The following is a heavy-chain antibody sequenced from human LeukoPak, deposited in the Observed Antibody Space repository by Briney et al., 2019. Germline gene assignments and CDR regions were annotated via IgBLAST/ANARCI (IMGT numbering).Heavy chain of an antibody. Sequence: SQTLSLTCTVSGDSISSGYYSWSWIQQPAGKGLEWIGRIYSSGSTDYNPSLKSRVTLSLDTSKNQFSLKLTSVTVADTGVYYCAGGRCSSRSCYWSWFAPWGQGTLVTVSS. J-gene: IGHJ5*02. CDR2: IYSSGST. CDR1: GDSISSGYYS. CDR3: AGGRCSSRSCYWSWFAP. D-gene: IGHD2-2*01. V-gene: IGHV4-61*02.